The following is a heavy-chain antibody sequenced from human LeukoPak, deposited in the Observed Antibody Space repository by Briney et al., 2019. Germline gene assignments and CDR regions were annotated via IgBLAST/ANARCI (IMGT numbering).Heavy chain of an antibody. CDR3: ARETDIAVAANYFDF. V-gene: IGHV1-46*01. CDR1: GYSFTNYY. CDR2: INPSGGGT. Sequence: ASVKVSCKASGYSFTNYYIHWVRQAPGQGPEWMGIINPSGGGTTYAPKFQVRVTMTKDTSTSTVYMVLSRLGSADTALYYCARETDIAVAANYFDFWGQGTLVTVSS. D-gene: IGHD6-19*01. J-gene: IGHJ4*02.